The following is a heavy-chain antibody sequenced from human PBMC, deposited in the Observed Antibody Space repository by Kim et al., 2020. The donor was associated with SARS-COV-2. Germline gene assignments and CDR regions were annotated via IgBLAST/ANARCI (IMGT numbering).Heavy chain of an antibody. J-gene: IGHJ4*02. Sequence: GGSLRLSCAGSGFTFSSYWMHWVRQAPGKGLVWVSRINDDGSTTTYADSVKGQFTISRDNAKNTLYLQMNSLRVEDTAVYYCARDGPGLGIAARGYWGQGTLVTVSS. D-gene: IGHD6-6*01. CDR3: ARDGPGLGIAARGY. CDR1: GFTFSSYW. V-gene: IGHV3-74*01. CDR2: INDDGSTT.